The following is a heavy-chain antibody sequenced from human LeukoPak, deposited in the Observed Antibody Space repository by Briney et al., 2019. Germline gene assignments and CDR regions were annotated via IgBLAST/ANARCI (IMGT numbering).Heavy chain of an antibody. V-gene: IGHV3-74*01. CDR1: GFTFSSYW. J-gene: IGHJ5*02. CDR3: ARDVFPYYYASGETGNWFDP. CDR2: VDIDGTTT. Sequence: GGSLRLSGPPSGFTFSSYWRHWVRQAPGKGLVWVSRVDIDGTTTNYADSVKGRFTISRDNAKNTLYLQMNSLRAEDTAVYFCARDVFPYYYASGETGNWFDPWGQGTLVTVSS. D-gene: IGHD3-10*01.